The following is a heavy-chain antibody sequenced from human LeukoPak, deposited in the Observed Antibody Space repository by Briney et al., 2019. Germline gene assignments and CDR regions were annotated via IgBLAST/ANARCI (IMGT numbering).Heavy chain of an antibody. J-gene: IGHJ4*02. Sequence: PGGSLRLSCAASGFTVSSNYMSWVRQAPGKGLEWVSVIYSGGSTYYADSVKGRFTISRDNSKNTLYLQMNSLRAEDTAVYYCARDLGYYDILTGYRGQGTLVTVSS. CDR1: GFTVSSNY. CDR2: IYSGGST. D-gene: IGHD3-9*01. V-gene: IGHV3-66*02. CDR3: ARDLGYYDILTGY.